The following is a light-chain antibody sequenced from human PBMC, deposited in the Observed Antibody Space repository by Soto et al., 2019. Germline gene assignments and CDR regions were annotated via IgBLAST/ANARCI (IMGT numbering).Light chain of an antibody. CDR2: TAS. J-gene: IGKJ1*01. Sequence: DIQMSQSPSSLSASVGDRVTITCRASQSVRNNVNWYQQKPGKAPKLLISTASSLRSGVPSRFSGSGSGTTFILTISRLEPEDFAVYYCHQYGTSPPWTFGQGTRVE. V-gene: IGKV1-39*01. CDR1: QSVRNN. CDR3: HQYGTSPPWT.